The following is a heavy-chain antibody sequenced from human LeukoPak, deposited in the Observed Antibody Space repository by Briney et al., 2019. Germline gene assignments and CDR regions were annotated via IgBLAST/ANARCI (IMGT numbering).Heavy chain of an antibody. V-gene: IGHV1-8*01. D-gene: IGHD3-9*01. CDR1: GYTFTSYD. J-gene: IGHJ4*02. Sequence: ASVNVSCKASGYTFTSYDINWVRQATGQGLEWMGWMNPNSGNTGYAQKFQGRVTMTRNTSISTAYMELSSLRSEDTAVYYCARADYDILTGYYIGFDYWGQGTLVTVSS. CDR3: ARADYDILTGYYIGFDY. CDR2: MNPNSGNT.